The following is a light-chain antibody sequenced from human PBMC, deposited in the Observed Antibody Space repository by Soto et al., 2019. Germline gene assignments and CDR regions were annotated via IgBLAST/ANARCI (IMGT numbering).Light chain of an antibody. CDR2: DAS. CDR3: QQYDNQPLT. V-gene: IGKV1-5*01. CDR1: QSISSR. Sequence: DIQMTQSPSTLSASVGDSVTITCRASQSISSRLAWYQQKPGKAPKFLIYDASSLESGVSSRFSGSGSGTEFTLTISSLQPDDFATYYCQQYDNQPLTFGGGTKVEIK. J-gene: IGKJ4*01.